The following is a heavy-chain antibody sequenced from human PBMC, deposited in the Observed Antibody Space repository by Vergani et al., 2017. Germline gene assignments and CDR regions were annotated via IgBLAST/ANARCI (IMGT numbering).Heavy chain of an antibody. V-gene: IGHV3-20*04. CDR2: LNSDGSST. CDR3: AXEEVVVPATGYYFGMDV. CDR1: GFTFDDYG. D-gene: IGHD2-15*01. Sequence: EVQLVESGGGVVRPGGSLRLSCAASGFTFDDYGMSWVRQAPGKGLVWVSHLNSDGSSTSYADSVKGRFTISRDNAKNTLYLQMNSLRAEDTAMYYCAXEEVVVPATGYYFGMDVWGQGTTVTVSS. J-gene: IGHJ6*02.